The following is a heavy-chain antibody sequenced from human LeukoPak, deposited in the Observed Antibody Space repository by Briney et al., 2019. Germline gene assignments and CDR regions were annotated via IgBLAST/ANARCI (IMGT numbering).Heavy chain of an antibody. D-gene: IGHD5-18*01. CDR2: IYYSGGT. CDR3: ARRRFSYGDNDAFDI. V-gene: IGHV4-59*08. J-gene: IGHJ3*02. Sequence: SETLSLTCTVSRGSLSSYYWSWIRQSPGKGPEWIGYIYYSGGTNYNPSLESRVTISVDRSTNQFSLKVRSVTAAYTAVYYCARRRFSYGDNDAFDIWGQGTMVTVSS. CDR1: RGSLSSYY.